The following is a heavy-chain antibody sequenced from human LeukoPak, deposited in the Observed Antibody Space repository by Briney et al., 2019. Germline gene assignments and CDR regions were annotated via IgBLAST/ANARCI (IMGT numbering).Heavy chain of an antibody. D-gene: IGHD3-22*01. CDR2: ISGSGGST. CDR3: AKDPGTYYYDSSGYYYVW. J-gene: IGHJ4*02. Sequence: GGSLRLSCAASGFTFSSYAMSWVRQAPGKGLEWVSAISGSGGSTYYADSVKGRFTISRDNSKNTLYLQMNSLRAEDTAVYYCAKDPGTYYYDSSGYYYVWWGQGTLVTVSS. V-gene: IGHV3-23*01. CDR1: GFTFSSYA.